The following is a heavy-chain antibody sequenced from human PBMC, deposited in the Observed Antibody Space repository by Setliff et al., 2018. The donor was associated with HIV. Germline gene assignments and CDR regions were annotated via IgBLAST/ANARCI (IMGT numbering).Heavy chain of an antibody. Sequence: GESLKISCKGSQYTFTTYWIGWVRQVPGRGLEWMALIYPSDSNIYYNPSFQDRVTISVEKPIATAYLQWSSLKTSDTAIYYCARHRIVKAYYYYMDVWGKGTTVTVSS. CDR2: IYPSDSNI. J-gene: IGHJ6*03. CDR3: ARHRIVKAYYYYMDV. CDR1: QYTFTTYW. D-gene: IGHD3-16*02. V-gene: IGHV5-51*01.